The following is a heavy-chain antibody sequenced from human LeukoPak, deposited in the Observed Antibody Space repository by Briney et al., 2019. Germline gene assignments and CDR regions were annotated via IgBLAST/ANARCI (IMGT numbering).Heavy chain of an antibody. D-gene: IGHD1-26*01. CDR3: AKALGGSYYGDRGFDY. J-gene: IGHJ4*02. CDR2: ISGGGNRT. CDR1: GFTVNNYA. Sequence: PGGSLRLSCAASGFTVNNYAMSWVRQAPGKGLEWVSVISGGGNRTYYADSVKGRSTISRDNSKNTLYMKMNSLRADDTAVYYCAKALGGSYYGDRGFDYWGQGTLVTVSS. V-gene: IGHV3-23*01.